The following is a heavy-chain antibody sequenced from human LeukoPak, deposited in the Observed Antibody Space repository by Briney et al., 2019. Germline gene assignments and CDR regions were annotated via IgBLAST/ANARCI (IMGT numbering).Heavy chain of an antibody. CDR3: AREVITTRGEDY. Sequence: APVKVSCKASGYTFTSYDISWVRQAPGQGLEWMGWITAYNGNTNYAQKLQGRVTMTTDTSTSTAYMELRSLRSDDTAVYYCAREVITTRGEDYWGQGTPVTVSS. J-gene: IGHJ4*02. CDR1: GYTFTSYD. CDR2: ITAYNGNT. D-gene: IGHD3-22*01. V-gene: IGHV1-18*01.